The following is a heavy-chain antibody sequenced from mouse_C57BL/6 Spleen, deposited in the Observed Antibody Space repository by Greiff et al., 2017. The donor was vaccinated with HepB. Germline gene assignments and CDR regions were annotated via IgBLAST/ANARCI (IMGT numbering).Heavy chain of an antibody. Sequence: LEESGPELVKPGASVKISCKASGYAFSSSWMNWVKQRPGKGLEWIGRIYPGDGDTNYNGKFKGKATLTADKSSSTAYMQLSSLTSEDSAVYFWARGASQALFDYWGQGTTLTVSS. D-gene: IGHD3-2*02. CDR1: GYAFSSSW. CDR3: ARGASQALFDY. J-gene: IGHJ2*01. V-gene: IGHV1-82*01. CDR2: IYPGDGDT.